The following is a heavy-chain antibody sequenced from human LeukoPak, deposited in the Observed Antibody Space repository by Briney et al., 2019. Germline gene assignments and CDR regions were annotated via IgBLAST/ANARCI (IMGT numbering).Heavy chain of an antibody. D-gene: IGHD6-19*01. Sequence: ASVKXXXXXSXXTFTSYDIXWVRQATGQGLEWMGWMNPNSGNTGYAQKFQCRVTMTRNTSISTAYMELSSLRSEDTAVYYCARAAYYSSGWPLDYWGQGTLVTVSS. V-gene: IGHV1-8*01. CDR1: XXTFTSYD. J-gene: IGHJ4*02. CDR3: ARAAYYSSGWPLDY. CDR2: MNPNSGNT.